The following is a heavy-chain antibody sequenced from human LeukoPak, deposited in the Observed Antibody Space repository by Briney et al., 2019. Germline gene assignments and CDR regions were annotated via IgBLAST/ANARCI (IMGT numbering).Heavy chain of an antibody. Sequence: GGSLRLSCAASGFTFSDYYMSWIRQAPGKGLEWVSYISSSGSTIYYADSVKGRFTISRDNAKNSLYLQVNSLRAEDTAVYYCARDEQLVENWFDPWGQGTLVTVSS. CDR2: ISSSGSTI. CDR3: ARDEQLVENWFDP. J-gene: IGHJ5*02. D-gene: IGHD6-13*01. V-gene: IGHV3-11*01. CDR1: GFTFSDYY.